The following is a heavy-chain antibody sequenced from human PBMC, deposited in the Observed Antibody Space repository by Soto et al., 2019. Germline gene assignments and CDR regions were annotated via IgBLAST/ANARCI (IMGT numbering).Heavy chain of an antibody. CDR1: GVSISSGDYY. D-gene: IGHD5-12*01. CDR2: IYYSGST. J-gene: IGHJ3*02. V-gene: IGHV4-30-4*01. CDR3: ARQRVAPRAFDI. Sequence: TSETLSLTCTVPGVSISSGDYYWSWIRQPPGKGLEWIGYIYYSGSTYYNPSLKSRVTISVDTSKNQFSLKLSSVTAADTAVYYCARQRVAPRAFDIWGQGTMVTVSS.